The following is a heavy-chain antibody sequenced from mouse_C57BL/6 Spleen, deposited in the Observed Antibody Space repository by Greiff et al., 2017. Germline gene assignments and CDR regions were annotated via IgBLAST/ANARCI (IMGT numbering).Heavy chain of an antibody. V-gene: IGHV1-82*01. CDR2: IYPGDGDT. D-gene: IGHD1-2*01. J-gene: IGHJ1*03. CDR3: ARSEITTALHYFDV. CDR1: GYAFSSSW. Sequence: VKLQESGPELVKPGASVKISCKASGYAFSSSWMNWVKQRPGKGLEWIGRIYPGDGDTNYNGKFKGKATLTADKSSSTAYMQLSSLTSEDSAVYFCARSEITTALHYFDVWGTGTTVTVSS.